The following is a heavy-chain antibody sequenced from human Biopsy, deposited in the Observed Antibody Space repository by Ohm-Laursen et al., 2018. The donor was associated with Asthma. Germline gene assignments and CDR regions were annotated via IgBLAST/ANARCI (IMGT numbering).Heavy chain of an antibody. CDR1: RFAIYSRDHH. D-gene: IGHD2-21*02. CDR3: ARVQRYGDIHFGLDV. CDR2: GFYSGST. V-gene: IGHV4-30-4*01. Sequence: SQTLSLTCCVSRFAIYSRDHHWSWLRRTPGKGLELLGFGFYSGSTFYNPSFKSRITISVDTSKNQFSLRLRSVTAADTAVYFCARVQRYGDIHFGLDVWGQGTTVTVPS. J-gene: IGHJ6*02.